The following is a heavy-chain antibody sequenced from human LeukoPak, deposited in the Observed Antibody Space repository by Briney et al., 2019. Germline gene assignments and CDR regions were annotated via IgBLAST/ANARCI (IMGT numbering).Heavy chain of an antibody. D-gene: IGHD3-22*01. CDR1: GFTFDDYG. CDR2: INMSGGST. V-gene: IGHV3-20*01. Sequence: PGGSLRLSCAASGFTFDDYGMSWVRHAPGKGLEWVSGINMSGGSTSCADSVKGRFTISRDNAKHSLYLQMNSLRAEDTALYHCARDGVGSDSSGYYYGDAFDIWGQGTMVTVSS. CDR3: ARDGVGSDSSGYYYGDAFDI. J-gene: IGHJ3*02.